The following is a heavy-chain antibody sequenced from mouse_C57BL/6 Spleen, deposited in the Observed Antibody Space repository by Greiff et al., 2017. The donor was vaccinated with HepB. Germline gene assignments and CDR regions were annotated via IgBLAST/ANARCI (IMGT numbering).Heavy chain of an antibody. Sequence: EVQLVESGGGLVQPGGSMKLSCAASGFTFSDSWMDWVRQSPEKGLEWVAEIRNKANNHATYYAESVKGRFTISRDDSKSSVYLQMNSLRAEDTGIYYCTGGSWVAMDYWGQGTSVTVSS. CDR1: GFTFSDSW. CDR3: TGGSWVAMDY. J-gene: IGHJ4*01. V-gene: IGHV6-6*01. CDR2: IRNKANNHAT.